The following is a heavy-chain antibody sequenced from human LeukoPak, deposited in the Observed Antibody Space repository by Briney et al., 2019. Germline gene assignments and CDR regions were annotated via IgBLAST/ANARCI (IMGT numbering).Heavy chain of an antibody. D-gene: IGHD1-26*01. J-gene: IGHJ4*02. V-gene: IGHV5-51*01. CDR3: ARQQWGATSGPDY. CDR2: IFPADSDT. CDR1: GYTFSTYW. Sequence: GESLKISCKGSGYTFSTYWIHWVRQMPGKGLEWMGIIFPADSDTRYSPSFQGQVTISADKSISTAYLQWSSLKASDTAMYYCARQQWGATSGPDYWGQGTLVTVSS.